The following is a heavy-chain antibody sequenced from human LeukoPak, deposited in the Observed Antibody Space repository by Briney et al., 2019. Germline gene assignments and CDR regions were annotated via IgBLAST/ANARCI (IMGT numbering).Heavy chain of an antibody. D-gene: IGHD3-3*01. CDR2: MNPNSGNT. CDR1: GYTFTSYD. Sequence: ASVKVSCKASGYTFTSYDINWVRQATGQGLEWMGWMNPNSGNTGYAQKFQGRVTMTRNTSISTAYMELSSLRSEGTAVYYCARDSLRFLEWLSPSYGMDVWGQGTTVTVSS. J-gene: IGHJ6*02. V-gene: IGHV1-8*01. CDR3: ARDSLRFLEWLSPSYGMDV.